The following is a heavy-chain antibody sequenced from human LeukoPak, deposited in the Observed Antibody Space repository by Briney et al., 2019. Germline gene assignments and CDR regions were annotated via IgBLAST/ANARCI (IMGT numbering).Heavy chain of an antibody. Sequence: ASVKVSCKASGYTFTSYGISWVRQAPGQGLEWMGWISAYNGNTNYAQKLQGRVTMTTDTSTSTAYMELRSLRSGDTAVYYCAWSIAARYLFDYWGQGTLVTVSS. J-gene: IGHJ4*02. D-gene: IGHD6-6*01. V-gene: IGHV1-18*01. CDR2: ISAYNGNT. CDR3: AWSIAARYLFDY. CDR1: GYTFTSYG.